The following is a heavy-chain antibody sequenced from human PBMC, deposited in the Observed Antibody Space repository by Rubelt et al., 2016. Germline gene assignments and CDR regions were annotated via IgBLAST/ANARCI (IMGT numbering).Heavy chain of an antibody. V-gene: IGHV3-48*04. CDR2: LGGSSSTI. J-gene: IGHJ5*02. CDR1: GFTFITYS. Sequence: EVQVVASGGGLVQPGESLRLSCVASGFTFITYSMNWVRQAPGKGLEWVAYLGGSSSTIYYADSVKGRFTISRDNAKNSRYLQMNSLRAEDTAVYYCANRVTPWGQGTLVTVSS. CDR3: ANRVTP.